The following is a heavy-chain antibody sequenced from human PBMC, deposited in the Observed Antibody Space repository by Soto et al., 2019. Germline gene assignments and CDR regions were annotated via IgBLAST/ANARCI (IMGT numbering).Heavy chain of an antibody. V-gene: IGHV1-2*04. CDR2: INPNSGGT. D-gene: IGHD6-19*01. CDR3: ARGPFLEGIAVAGIALGY. Sequence: QVQLVQSGAEVKKPGASVKVSCKASGYTFTGYYMHWVRQAPGRGLEWMGWINPNSGGTNYAQKFQGWVTMTRDTSISTAYMELSRLRSDDTAVYYCARGPFLEGIAVAGIALGYWGQGTLVTVSS. J-gene: IGHJ4*02. CDR1: GYTFTGYY.